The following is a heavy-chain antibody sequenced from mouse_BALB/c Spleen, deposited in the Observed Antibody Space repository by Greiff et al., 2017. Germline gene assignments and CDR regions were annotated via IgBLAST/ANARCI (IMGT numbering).Heavy chain of an antibody. V-gene: IGHV1-5*01. CDR3: TRLGYYGNPYYYAMDY. CDR2: IYPGNSDT. J-gene: IGHJ4*01. D-gene: IGHD2-1*01. CDR1: GYSFTSYW. Sequence: VQLQQSGTVLARPGASVKMSCKASGYSFTSYWMHWVKQRPGQGLEWIGAIYPGNSDTSYNQKFKGKAKLTAVTSASTAYMELSSLTNEDSAVYYCTRLGYYGNPYYYAMDYWGQGTSVTVSS.